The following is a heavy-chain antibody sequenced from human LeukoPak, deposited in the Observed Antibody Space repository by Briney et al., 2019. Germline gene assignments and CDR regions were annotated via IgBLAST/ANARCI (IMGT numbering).Heavy chain of an antibody. CDR2: IYYSGNT. V-gene: IGHV4-39*01. CDR1: GDSISSSSYC. Sequence: SETLSLNCTVSGDSISSSSYCWGWIRQPPGKGLEWIGSIYYSGNTYYNPSLVSRVTISVDTSKNQLSLKLTSVTAADTSVYYCARHSSVAVTGHGPLQLWGQGTLVTVSS. J-gene: IGHJ1*01. D-gene: IGHD2-21*02. CDR3: ARHSSVAVTGHGPLQL.